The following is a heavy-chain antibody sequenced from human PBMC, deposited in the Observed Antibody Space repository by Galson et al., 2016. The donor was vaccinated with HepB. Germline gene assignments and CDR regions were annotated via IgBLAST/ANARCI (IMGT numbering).Heavy chain of an antibody. Sequence: SETLSLTCTVSGGSLVRNDYYWGWIRQPPGKGLEWIGSVYYTGSAFYNPSLRGRVAISVDTSKNQFSQKVASVTAADTAVYYCARHSSEEYQRPPYFYYVDVWGKGITVTFSS. CDR2: VYYTGSA. CDR1: GGSLVRNDYY. J-gene: IGHJ6*03. D-gene: IGHD6-25*01. V-gene: IGHV4-39*01. CDR3: ARHSSEEYQRPPYFYYVDV.